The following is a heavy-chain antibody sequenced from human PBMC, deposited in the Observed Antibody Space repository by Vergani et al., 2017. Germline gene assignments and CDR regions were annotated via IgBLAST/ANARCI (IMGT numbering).Heavy chain of an antibody. V-gene: IGHV1-69*05. CDR1: GGPFKNSA. J-gene: IGHJ6*02. CDR2: IITFFGTT. Sequence: QVQLVQSGAEVKKPGSSVKVSCKASGGPFKNSAFSWVRQVPGQGLEWMGRIITFFGTTDYAQKFQGRVTMTTDTSTSTAYMELRSLRSDDTAVYYCARDPDIVVVPAAPYYYYYYGMDVWGQGTTVTVSS. D-gene: IGHD2-2*01. CDR3: ARDPDIVVVPAAPYYYYYYGMDV.